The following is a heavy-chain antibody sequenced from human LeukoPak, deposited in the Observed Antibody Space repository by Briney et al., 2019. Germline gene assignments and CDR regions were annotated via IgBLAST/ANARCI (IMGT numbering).Heavy chain of an antibody. CDR1: GGSISSYY. CDR2: IYYSGST. J-gene: IGHJ5*02. CDR3: ARRQSAWFDP. V-gene: IGHV4-59*08. Sequence: SETLSLTCTVSGGSISSYYWSWIRQPPGEGLEWIGYIYYSGSTNYNPSLKSRVTISVDTSKNQFSLKLSSVTAADTAVYYCARRQSAWFDPWGQGTLVTVSS.